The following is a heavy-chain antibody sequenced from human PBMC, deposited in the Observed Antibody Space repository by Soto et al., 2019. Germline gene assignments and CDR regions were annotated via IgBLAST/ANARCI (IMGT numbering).Heavy chain of an antibody. CDR2: ISGGGGST. J-gene: IGHJ4*02. CDR1: GFTFSNYA. V-gene: IGHV3-23*01. Sequence: GGSLRLSCAASGFTFSNYAMSWVRQAPGKGLEWVSAISGGGGSTYYADSVKGRFTISRDSSKSTLYLQMNSLRAEDTAVYYCAKDLNRVRSRYYFDYWGQGTLVTVSS. D-gene: IGHD4-17*01. CDR3: AKDLNRVRSRYYFDY.